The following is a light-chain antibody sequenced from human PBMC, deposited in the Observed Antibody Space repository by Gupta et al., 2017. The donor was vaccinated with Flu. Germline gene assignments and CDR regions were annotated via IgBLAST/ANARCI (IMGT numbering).Light chain of an antibody. Sequence: VTISCTGSSSNIGAGYDVHWYQQLPGTAPKLLIYANRNRPSGVPDRFSGSKSGTSASLAITGLQAEDEADYYCQSLDSSLSGYVFGTATKVTVL. CDR3: QSLDSSLSGYV. V-gene: IGLV1-40*01. CDR2: ANR. CDR1: SSNIGAGYD. J-gene: IGLJ1*01.